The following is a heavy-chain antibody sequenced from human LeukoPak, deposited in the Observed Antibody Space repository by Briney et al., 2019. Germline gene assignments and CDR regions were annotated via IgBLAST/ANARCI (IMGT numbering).Heavy chain of an antibody. CDR2: ISATGSSI. V-gene: IGHV3-48*03. J-gene: IGHJ4*02. D-gene: IGHD7-27*01. CDR1: GFTFSAYE. Sequence: LTGGSLRLSCAASGFTFSAYEMNWVRQAPGKGLEWVSSISATGSSIYYADSVKGRFTISRDNAKNSLYLQMNSLRTEDTAVYYCVRDGSSWGNFDYWGQGTLVSVSS. CDR3: VRDGSSWGNFDY.